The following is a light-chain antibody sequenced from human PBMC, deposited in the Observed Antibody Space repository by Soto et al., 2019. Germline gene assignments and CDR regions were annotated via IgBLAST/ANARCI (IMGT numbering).Light chain of an antibody. Sequence: TQVTKSMSTDSASVGDGVTITCRASQGISSWLAWYQQKPGRAPKLLIYAASRLQSGVPSRFSGSGSGTHFILTITVLQPEDFAIYYSELLNACPHALGQGTRLDIK. CDR1: QGISSW. V-gene: IGKV1D-12*01. J-gene: IGKJ5*01. CDR3: ELLNACPHA. CDR2: AAS.